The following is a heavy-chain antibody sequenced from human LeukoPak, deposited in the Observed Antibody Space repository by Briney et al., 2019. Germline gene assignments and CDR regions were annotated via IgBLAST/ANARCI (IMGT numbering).Heavy chain of an antibody. Sequence: PGGSLRLSCAASGFTFRTYGMHWVRQAPGKGLEGVAVISHDGNDKYYADSVKGRFTISRDNSKNTLFLQMNSLSDHDTAVYSCARIDYWGQGTLVTVSS. CDR2: ISHDGNDK. J-gene: IGHJ4*02. D-gene: IGHD3-22*01. CDR1: GFTFRTYG. CDR3: ARIDY. V-gene: IGHV3-30*19.